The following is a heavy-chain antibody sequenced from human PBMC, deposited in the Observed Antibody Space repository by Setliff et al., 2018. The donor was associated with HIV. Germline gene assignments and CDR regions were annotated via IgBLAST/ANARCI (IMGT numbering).Heavy chain of an antibody. CDR3: AKVLEFGIDAFDI. V-gene: IGHV3-23*01. CDR2: IGAVGSPT. CDR1: GFTFTSYA. Sequence: GGSLRLSCTVSGFTFTSYAMGWVRQAAGKGLEWVSTIGAVGSPTHYAESVKGRFTISKDKSKNTLYLQMSSLGDEDTAVYYCAKVLEFGIDAFDIWGQGTVVTVSS. D-gene: IGHD3-10*01. J-gene: IGHJ3*02.